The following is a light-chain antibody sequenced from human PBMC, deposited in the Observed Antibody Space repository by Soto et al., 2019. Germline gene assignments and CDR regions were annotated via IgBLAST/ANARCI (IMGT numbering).Light chain of an antibody. CDR2: EDN. V-gene: IGLV6-57*01. CDR3: QSYDATNQV. CDR1: SGSIASNY. Sequence: NFMLTQPHSVSESPGKTVIISCTRSSGSIASNYVQWYQQRPGSSPTTVIYEDNQRPSGVPDRFSGSIDSSSNSASLTISRLETEDEADYFCQSYDATNQVFGGGTKL. J-gene: IGLJ3*02.